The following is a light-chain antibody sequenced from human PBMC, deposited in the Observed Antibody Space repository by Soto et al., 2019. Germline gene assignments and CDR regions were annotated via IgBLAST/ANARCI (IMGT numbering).Light chain of an antibody. CDR3: QQYNKWPYT. Sequence: EIVLTHSPATLSVSPGERATLSCRASQSVCSNLAWYHQRPGQPPRLLIYDASTRATDIPARFSGGGSGTEFTLTISSLKSEDFAVYYCQQYNKWPYTFGQGTKLQI. V-gene: IGKV3-15*01. CDR1: QSVCSN. J-gene: IGKJ2*01. CDR2: DAS.